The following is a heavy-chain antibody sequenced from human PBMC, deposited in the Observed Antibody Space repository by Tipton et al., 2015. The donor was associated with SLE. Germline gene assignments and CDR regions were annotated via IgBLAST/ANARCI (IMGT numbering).Heavy chain of an antibody. J-gene: IGHJ3*02. V-gene: IGHV4-59*02. Sequence: TLSLTCDVSVGSVGSYYWSWVRQIPGKGLEWIGYIYQSGLTALNPSLESRITLSIDTSRNQFSLKLTSMSAADTAVYYCAREVITITDSDAFDIWGQGTMVTVSS. CDR2: IYQSGLT. D-gene: IGHD2-21*01. CDR3: AREVITITDSDAFDI. CDR1: VGSVGSYY.